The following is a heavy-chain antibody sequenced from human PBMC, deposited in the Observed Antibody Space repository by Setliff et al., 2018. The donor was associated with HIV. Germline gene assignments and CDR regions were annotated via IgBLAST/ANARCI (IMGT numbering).Heavy chain of an antibody. Sequence: SETLSLTCTVSGGSISSYFWSWIRQPPGKGLEWVGYINTNGSTNYNPSLKSRVTISVDTSKNQFSLKLNSVTAADTAVYYCASGREAVAGALHFDYWGQGPLVTVSS. J-gene: IGHJ4*02. CDR1: GGSISSYF. D-gene: IGHD6-19*01. V-gene: IGHV4-4*08. CDR3: ASGREAVAGALHFDY. CDR2: INTNGST.